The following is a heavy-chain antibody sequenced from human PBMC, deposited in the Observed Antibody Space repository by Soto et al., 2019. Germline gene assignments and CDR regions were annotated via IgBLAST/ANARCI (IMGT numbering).Heavy chain of an antibody. V-gene: IGHV4-30-2*06. J-gene: IGHJ4*02. CDR1: GVTMSYGGYS. D-gene: IGHD3-16*01. CDR3: QGGDF. CDR2: INDSGNT. Sequence: PSETLSLTCSVSGVTMSYGGYSWSWIRQSPAKGLEWIGEINDSGNTYYNPSFKSRLTISVDTSTSQISLRLTSVTAADSAVHYCQGGDFWGQGTRVTVSS.